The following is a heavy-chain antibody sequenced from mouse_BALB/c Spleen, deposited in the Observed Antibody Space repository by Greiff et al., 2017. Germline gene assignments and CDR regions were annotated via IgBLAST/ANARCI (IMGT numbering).Heavy chain of an antibody. D-gene: IGHD1-2*01. CDR2: IDPANGNT. CDR1: GFNIKDTY. V-gene: IGHV14-3*02. Sequence: EVQLQESGAELVKPGASVKLSCTASGFNIKDTYMHWVKQRPEQGLEWIGRIDPANGNTKYDPKFQGKATITADTSSNTAYLQLSSLTSEDTAVYYCARSETTATYWYFDVWGAGTTVTVSS. CDR3: ARSETTATYWYFDV. J-gene: IGHJ1*01.